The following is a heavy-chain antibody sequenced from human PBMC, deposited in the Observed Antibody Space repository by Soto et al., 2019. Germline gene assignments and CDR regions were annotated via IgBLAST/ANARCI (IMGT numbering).Heavy chain of an antibody. V-gene: IGHV4-34*01. CDR1: GGSSSPYF. Sequence: QVQLQQWGAGLLKPSETLSLTCAVYGGSSSPYFWSWIRQPPGKGLEWIGEINHSGSTNYNPSLTRRATLSVDTSKNQVSLKLTSVTAADTAVYYCARLASGWQYYYFDFWGRGTPVTVSS. D-gene: IGHD6-19*01. J-gene: IGHJ2*01. CDR3: ARLASGWQYYYFDF. CDR2: INHSGST.